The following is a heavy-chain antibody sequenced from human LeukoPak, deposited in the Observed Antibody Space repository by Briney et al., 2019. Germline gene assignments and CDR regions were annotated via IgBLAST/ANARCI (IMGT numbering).Heavy chain of an antibody. D-gene: IGHD1-1*01. CDR1: GFTFSSYG. V-gene: IGHV3-30*03. J-gene: IGHJ4*02. Sequence: GGSLRLSCAASGFTFSSYGMHWVRQAPGKGLEWVAVISYDGSNKYYADSVKGRFTISRDNSKNTLYLQMNSLRAEDTAVYYCARIGTFHYWGQGTLVTVSS. CDR3: ARIGTFHY. CDR2: ISYDGSNK.